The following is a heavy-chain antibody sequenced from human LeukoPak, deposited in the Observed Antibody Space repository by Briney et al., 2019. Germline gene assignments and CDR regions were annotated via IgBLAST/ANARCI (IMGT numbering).Heavy chain of an antibody. CDR3: ARDLPALVPVY. J-gene: IGHJ4*02. D-gene: IGHD5-18*01. V-gene: IGHV4-30-4*01. Sequence: SETLSLTCTVSGGSISSGDCYWSWIRQPPGKGLEWIGYIYYSGSTYYNPTLKSRVTISVDTSNNQFSLKLSSVTAADTAVYYCARDLPALVPVYWGQGTLVTVSS. CDR2: IYYSGST. CDR1: GGSISSGDCY.